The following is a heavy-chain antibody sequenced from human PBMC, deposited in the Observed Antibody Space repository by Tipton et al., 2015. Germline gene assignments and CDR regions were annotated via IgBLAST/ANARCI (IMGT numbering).Heavy chain of an antibody. CDR3: ARAYYFDSRAAYYFDD. D-gene: IGHD3-22*01. V-gene: IGHV4-59*01. CDR2: INYSGST. CDR1: GGSISSYY. J-gene: IGHJ4*02. Sequence: PGLVKPSETLSLTCTVSGGSISSYYWSWIRQSPGKGLEWIGYINYSGSTTHNLSLGSRVTMSVDVSKNQFSLKLSSVTAADTAVYYCARAYYFDSRAAYYFDDWGQGTLVTVSS.